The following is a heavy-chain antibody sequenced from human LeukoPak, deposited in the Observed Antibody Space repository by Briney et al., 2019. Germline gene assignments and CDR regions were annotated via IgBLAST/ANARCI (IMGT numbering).Heavy chain of an antibody. CDR2: ISHSGST. V-gene: IGHV4-34*01. D-gene: IGHD1-26*01. Sequence: SETLSLTCAVYGGSFSGYFWSYIRQPPGKGLEWLGEISHSGSTNYSPSLKSRVTISVDTSKNQFSLKLSSVTAADTAAYYCARALHGGSYFLDYWGQGSLVTVSS. J-gene: IGHJ4*02. CDR1: GGSFSGYF. CDR3: ARALHGGSYFLDY.